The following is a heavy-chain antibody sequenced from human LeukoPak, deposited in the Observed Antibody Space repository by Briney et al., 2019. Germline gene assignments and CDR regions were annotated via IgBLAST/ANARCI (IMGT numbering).Heavy chain of an antibody. Sequence: PGGSLRLSCAASGFTFSSYTMSWVRQAPGKGKEWVSLISGSGGITYYADSVKGRFTISRDNSKNTLYLQMDSLRAEDTAVYYCAKDSAAVGGPTTDWGQGTLVNVSS. CDR1: GFTFSSYT. D-gene: IGHD6-13*01. V-gene: IGHV3-23*01. CDR3: AKDSAAVGGPTTD. J-gene: IGHJ4*02. CDR2: ISGSGGIT.